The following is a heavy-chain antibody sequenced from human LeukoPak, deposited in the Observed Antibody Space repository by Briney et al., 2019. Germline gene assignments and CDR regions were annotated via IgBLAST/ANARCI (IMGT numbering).Heavy chain of an antibody. D-gene: IGHD2-2*01. CDR2: IRFDGSNE. J-gene: IGHJ4*02. CDR1: GFTFSTFG. V-gene: IGHV3-30*02. Sequence: PGGSLRLSCAASGFTFSTFGMHWVRQAPGKGLEWVAFIRFDGSNEYYADSVKGRFTISRDNSKNTLYLQMNGLRAEDTAVYYCAKSDQRLPDYCGQGTLVTVSS. CDR3: AKSDQRLPDY.